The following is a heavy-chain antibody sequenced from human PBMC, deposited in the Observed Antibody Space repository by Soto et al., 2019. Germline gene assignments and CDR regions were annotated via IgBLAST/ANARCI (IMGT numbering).Heavy chain of an antibody. CDR3: ATHLGHYDFWSGSYFGFDY. J-gene: IGHJ4*02. Sequence: GGSLRLSCGAFGLTFSNYGMIWVRQAPGEGLEWVSAVSGSGDGTHYADSVKGRFTNSRDNSKNTLYLQMNSLRAEDTAVYYCATHLGHYDFWSGSYFGFDYWGQGTLVTVSS. D-gene: IGHD3-3*01. CDR1: GLTFSNYG. CDR2: VSGSGDGT. V-gene: IGHV3-23*01.